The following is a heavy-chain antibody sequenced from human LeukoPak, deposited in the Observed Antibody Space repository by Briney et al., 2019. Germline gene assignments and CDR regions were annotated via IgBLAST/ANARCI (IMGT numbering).Heavy chain of an antibody. CDR1: GGPIRSSDYC. Sequence: SETLSLPCFVSGGPIRSSDYCWPWIRQPPGEGLDWVWSFYHSGTTYSNPSLKSRGTTSADTSKNLFSLKLSSMTAADTAVYFCARGLAFEEPRFDTWGQGTQVTVSS. J-gene: IGHJ5*02. CDR3: ARGLAFEEPRFDT. D-gene: IGHD1-26*01. V-gene: IGHV4-39*01. CDR2: FYHSGTT.